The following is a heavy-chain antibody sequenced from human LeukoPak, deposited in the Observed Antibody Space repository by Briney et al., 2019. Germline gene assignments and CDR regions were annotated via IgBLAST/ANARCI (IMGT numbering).Heavy chain of an antibody. Sequence: PGGSLRLSCAASGFTFNSYWMHWVRQAPGKGLVWVSRINSDGSSTSYADSVKGRFTISRDNAKNTLYLQMNSLRAEDTAVYYCAKALYDYYDSSDPEYWGQGTLVTVSS. CDR3: AKALYDYYDSSDPEY. J-gene: IGHJ4*02. V-gene: IGHV3-74*01. CDR2: INSDGSST. D-gene: IGHD3-22*01. CDR1: GFTFNSYW.